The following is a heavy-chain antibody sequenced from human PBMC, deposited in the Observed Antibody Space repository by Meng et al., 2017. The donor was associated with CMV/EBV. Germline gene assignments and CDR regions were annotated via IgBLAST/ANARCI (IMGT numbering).Heavy chain of an antibody. CDR3: AKGVYSSGYYYYGMDP. V-gene: IGHV3-23*01. CDR1: GFSFDNYA. CDR2: ISGSGGSR. D-gene: IGHD6-19*01. Sequence: GGSLRLSCVGSGFSFDNYAMSWVRQAPGKGLEWVSTISGSGGSRYYADSVKGRFTISRDNSKNTLYLQMNSLRTEDTAVYYCAKGVYSSGYYYYGMDPWGQGTLVTVSS. J-gene: IGHJ6*02.